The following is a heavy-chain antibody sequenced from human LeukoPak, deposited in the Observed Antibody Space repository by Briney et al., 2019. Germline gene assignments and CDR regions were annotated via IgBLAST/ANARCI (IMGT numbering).Heavy chain of an antibody. Sequence: GEPRKISCKGSGYSFTSYWIGWVRQMPGKGLEWMGIIYPGDSDTRYSPSFQGQVTISADKSISTAYLQWSSLKASDTAMYYCARHRSERRGWFDPWGQGTLVTVSS. D-gene: IGHD5-24*01. V-gene: IGHV5-51*01. CDR2: IYPGDSDT. CDR3: ARHRSERRGWFDP. CDR1: GYSFTSYW. J-gene: IGHJ5*02.